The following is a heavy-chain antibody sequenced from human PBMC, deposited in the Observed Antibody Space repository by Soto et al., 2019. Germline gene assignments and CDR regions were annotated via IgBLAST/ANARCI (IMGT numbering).Heavy chain of an antibody. J-gene: IGHJ6*03. V-gene: IGHV4-34*01. CDR3: ATAGAYCSGGSCYSESGEGYYYYYMDV. CDR1: GGSFSGYY. CDR2: INHSGST. D-gene: IGHD2-15*01. Sequence: QVQLQQWGAGLLKPSETLSLTCAVYGGSFSGYYWSWIRQPPGKGLEWIGEINHSGSTNYNPSLKSRVTISVDTSKNQFSLKLSSVTAADTAVYYCATAGAYCSGGSCYSESGEGYYYYYMDVWGKGTTVTVSS.